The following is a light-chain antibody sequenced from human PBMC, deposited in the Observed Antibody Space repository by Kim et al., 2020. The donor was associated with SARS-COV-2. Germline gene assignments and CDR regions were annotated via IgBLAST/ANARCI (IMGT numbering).Light chain of an antibody. J-gene: IGLJ3*02. CDR2: RDM. CDR3: QAWDRSTGV. CDR1: KLGDKY. Sequence: SYELTQPPSVSVSPGQTASITCSGDKLGDKYACWYQQKPGQSPVLVIYRDMKRPSGTPERFSGSNSGSTATLTISGTQAMDEADYYCQAWDRSTGVFGGGTQLTVL. V-gene: IGLV3-1*01.